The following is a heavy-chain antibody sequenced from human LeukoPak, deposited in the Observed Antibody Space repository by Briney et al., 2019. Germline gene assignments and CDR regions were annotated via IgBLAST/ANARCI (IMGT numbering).Heavy chain of an antibody. D-gene: IGHD1-26*01. V-gene: IGHV4-34*01. J-gene: IGHJ4*02. CDR2: INESGST. CDR1: GGSFSGYY. CDR3: ARAPTVGATAWYFDY. Sequence: SETLSLTCAVYGGSFSGYYWSWIRQPPGKGLEWIGEINESGSTNYNPSLKSRVTISVDTSKNQFFLKLRSVTACDTAVYYCARAPTVGATAWYFDYWGQGTLVTVSS.